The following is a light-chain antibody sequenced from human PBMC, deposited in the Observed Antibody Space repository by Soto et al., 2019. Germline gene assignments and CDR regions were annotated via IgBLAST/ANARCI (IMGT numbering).Light chain of an antibody. CDR3: QQSYTTPPT. CDR1: QSISSY. J-gene: IGKJ2*01. CDR2: AAS. Sequence: NQITQTSASLSASEGDRVTIACRASQSISSYLNWYQQKPGKAPKLLIYAASSLQSGVPSRFSGSGSGTDFTLTISSLQPEDFATYFCQQSYTTPPTFGQGTKVDIK. V-gene: IGKV1-39*01.